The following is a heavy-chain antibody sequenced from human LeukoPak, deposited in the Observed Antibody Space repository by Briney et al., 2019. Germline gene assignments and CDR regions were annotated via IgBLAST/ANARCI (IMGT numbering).Heavy chain of an antibody. CDR2: IYYSGST. Sequence: SETLSLTCTVSGGSISSGDYYWSWIRQPPGKGLEWIGYIYYSGSTYYNPSLKSRVTTSVDTSKNQFSLKLSSVTAADTAVYYCARALYYGSGSYSMVDPWGQGTLVTVSS. V-gene: IGHV4-30-4*01. D-gene: IGHD3-10*01. J-gene: IGHJ5*02. CDR3: ARALYYGSGSYSMVDP. CDR1: GGSISSGDYY.